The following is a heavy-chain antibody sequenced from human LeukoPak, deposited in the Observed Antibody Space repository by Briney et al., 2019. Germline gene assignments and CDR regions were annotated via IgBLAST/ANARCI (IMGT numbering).Heavy chain of an antibody. CDR3: ARRYCSSISCYGQAYYYGMDV. D-gene: IGHD2-2*01. J-gene: IGHJ6*02. CDR2: IIPIFGTA. Sequence: SVKVSCKASGYTFTGYYMHWVRQAPGQGLEWMGGIIPIFGTANNAQKFQGRVTITADESTSTAYMELSSLRSEDTAVYYCARRYCSSISCYGQAYYYGMDVWGQGTTVTVSS. V-gene: IGHV1-69*13. CDR1: GYTFTGYY.